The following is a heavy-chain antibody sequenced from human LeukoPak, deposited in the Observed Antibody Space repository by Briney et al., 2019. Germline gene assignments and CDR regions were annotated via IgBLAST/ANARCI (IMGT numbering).Heavy chain of an antibody. CDR3: ARDPTAGGSGNFLDY. Sequence: SVNVSCKNSGGTFSSYAISWVRQAPGQGLEWMGRIIPIFGSTNYAQKFQGRVTITTDESTSTAYMELSSLRSEDTAVYYCARDPTAGGSGNFLDYWGQGTLVTVSS. D-gene: IGHD3-10*01. CDR1: GGTFSSYA. CDR2: IIPIFGST. J-gene: IGHJ4*02. V-gene: IGHV1-69*05.